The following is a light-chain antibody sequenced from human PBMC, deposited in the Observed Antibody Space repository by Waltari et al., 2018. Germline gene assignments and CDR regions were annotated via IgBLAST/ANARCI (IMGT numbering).Light chain of an antibody. Sequence: DIQMTQSPSTLSASVGDRVTITCRASQSISDWVAWYQHKPGKAPNLLIYEASSLESGVPSRFSGSGSGAEFTLTISSLHPDDFATYYCQHYNIYPVMFGQGTRLEIK. CDR1: QSISDW. CDR2: EAS. V-gene: IGKV1-5*03. CDR3: QHYNIYPVM. J-gene: IGKJ5*01.